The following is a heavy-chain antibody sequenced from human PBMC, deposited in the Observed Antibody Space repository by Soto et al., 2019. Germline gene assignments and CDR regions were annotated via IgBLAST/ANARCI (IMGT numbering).Heavy chain of an antibody. Sequence: QVQLQESDPGLVKPSGTLSLTCDVSGGSISSNNWWTWVRQPPGKGLEWIGEIYRSGNTNYNPSLKSRVTISIDKSKNQFSLRLSSVTAADTAVYYCARASDSSGYSTNFDYWGQGTLVTVSS. CDR3: ARASDSSGYSTNFDY. J-gene: IGHJ4*02. CDR1: GGSISSNNW. V-gene: IGHV4-4*02. CDR2: IYRSGNT. D-gene: IGHD3-22*01.